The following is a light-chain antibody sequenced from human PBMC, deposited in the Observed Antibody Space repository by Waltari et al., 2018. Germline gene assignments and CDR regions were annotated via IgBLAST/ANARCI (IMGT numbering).Light chain of an antibody. J-gene: IGKJ1*01. CDR1: QSVTST. V-gene: IGKV3-20*01. CDR2: DAS. CDR3: QKYGTLPAT. Sequence: EIVLTQSPGTLSSSPGESVTLSCRASQSVTSTLAWYQQKPGQAPRLLIYDASTRATGIPDRFSGSGSGTDFSLTISRLEPEDFAVYYCQKYGTLPATFGQGTKVEIK.